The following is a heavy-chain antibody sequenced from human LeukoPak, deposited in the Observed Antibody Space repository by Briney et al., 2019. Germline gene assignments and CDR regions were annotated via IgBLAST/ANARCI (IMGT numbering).Heavy chain of an antibody. V-gene: IGHV3-11*04. D-gene: IGHD6-13*01. CDR2: ISTSGSTIYYADSTSTI. J-gene: IGHJ4*02. CDR1: GFTFRDYY. CDR3: ARDSFGIAADSFPKIFDY. Sequence: PGGSLRLSCAASGFTFRDYYMSWIRQAPGKGLEWVSYISTSGSTIYYADSTSTIYYADSVKGRFTISRDNAKNSLYLQMNSLRAEDTAVYYCARDSFGIAADSFPKIFDYWGQGTLVTVSS.